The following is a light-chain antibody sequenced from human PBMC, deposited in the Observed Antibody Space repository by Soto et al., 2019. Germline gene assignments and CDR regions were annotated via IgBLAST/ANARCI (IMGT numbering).Light chain of an antibody. J-gene: IGLJ2*01. CDR3: CSYTTSNTLV. Sequence: QPVLTQPASVSGSPGQSITISCTGTSSDVGRYNYVSWYQQYPGKAPKLMIYDVNNRPSGVSNRFSGSKSGNTASLTISGLQAEDEADYYCCSYTTSNTLVFGGGTKL. CDR1: SSDVGRYNY. V-gene: IGLV2-14*03. CDR2: DVN.